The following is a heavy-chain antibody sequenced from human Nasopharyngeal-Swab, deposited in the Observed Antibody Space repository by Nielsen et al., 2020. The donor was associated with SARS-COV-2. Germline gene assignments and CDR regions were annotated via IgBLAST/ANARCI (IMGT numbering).Heavy chain of an antibody. CDR3: ARGARGDYPFGAFDP. Sequence: GESLKISCAASGFTFSSYAMHWDRQASGKGLEWVAVISYDGSNKYYADSVKGRFTISRDNSKNTLYLQMNSLRAEDTAVYYCARGARGDYPFGAFDPWGQGTLVTVSS. D-gene: IGHD4-17*01. V-gene: IGHV3-30-3*01. CDR1: GFTFSSYA. CDR2: ISYDGSNK. J-gene: IGHJ5*02.